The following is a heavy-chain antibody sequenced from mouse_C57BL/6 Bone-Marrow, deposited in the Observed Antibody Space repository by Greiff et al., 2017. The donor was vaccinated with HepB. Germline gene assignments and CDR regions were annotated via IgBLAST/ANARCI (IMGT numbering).Heavy chain of an antibody. CDR1: GYTFTSYG. Sequence: VKLMESGAELARPGASVKLSCKASGYTFTSYGISWVKQRTGQGLEWIGEIYPRSGNTYYNEKFKGKATLTADKSSSTAYMELRSLTSEDSAVYFCARGRWLLLAYWGQGTRVTVSA. V-gene: IGHV1-81*01. CDR3: ARGRWLLLAY. J-gene: IGHJ3*01. D-gene: IGHD2-3*01. CDR2: IYPRSGNT.